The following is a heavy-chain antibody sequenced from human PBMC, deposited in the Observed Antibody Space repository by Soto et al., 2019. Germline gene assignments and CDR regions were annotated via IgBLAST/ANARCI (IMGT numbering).Heavy chain of an antibody. D-gene: IGHD2-8*01. CDR3: AKNGQPPYYYYGLDV. J-gene: IGHJ6*02. Sequence: ASVEASSKASGYTKRRNCLSWVRQEHGQGLEWMGWISGYNGDTSYAQKFQGRVTMTIDTSTTTAYMELRGLTSDDTAIYYCAKNGQPPYYYYGLDVWGQGTTVTVSS. V-gene: IGHV1-18*01. CDR2: ISGYNGDT. CDR1: GYTKRRNC.